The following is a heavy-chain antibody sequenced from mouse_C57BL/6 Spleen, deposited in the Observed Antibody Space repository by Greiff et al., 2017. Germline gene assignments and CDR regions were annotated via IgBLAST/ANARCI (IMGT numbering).Heavy chain of an antibody. CDR2: INPGSGNT. J-gene: IGHJ2*01. D-gene: IGHD1-1*01. CDR3: ARNYDDNVGVMDY. CDR1: GFNFSNYY. V-gene: IGHV14-3*01. Sequence: EVKLVESGAELVKPGASVKLSCTASGFNFSNYYMTWVKQRPEQGLEWIGEINPGSGNTNYAQKFKGKATITVDTSSNTTYLQLSSLTSEDSAIYYCARNYDDNVGVMDYWGQGTTVTVSS.